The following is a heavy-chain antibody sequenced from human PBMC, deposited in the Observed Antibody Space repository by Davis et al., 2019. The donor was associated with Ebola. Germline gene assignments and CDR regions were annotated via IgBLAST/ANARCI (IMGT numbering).Heavy chain of an antibody. D-gene: IGHD3-10*01. Sequence: GESLKISCAASGFTFSSYAMHWVRQAPGKGLEWVAVISYDGSNKYYADSVKGRFTISRDNSKNTLYLQMNSLRAEDTAVYYCAREKGWFGELLYDGYFDYWGQGTLVTVSS. CDR3: AREKGWFGELLYDGYFDY. V-gene: IGHV3-30-3*01. J-gene: IGHJ4*02. CDR2: ISYDGSNK. CDR1: GFTFSSYA.